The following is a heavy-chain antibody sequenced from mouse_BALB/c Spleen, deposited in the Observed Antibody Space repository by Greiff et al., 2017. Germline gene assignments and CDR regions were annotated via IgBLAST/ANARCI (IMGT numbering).Heavy chain of an antibody. V-gene: IGHV5-12-1*01. CDR1: GFAFSSYD. Sequence: EVQVVESGGGLVKPGGSLKLSCAASGFAFSSYDMSWVRQTPEKRLEWVAYISSGGGSTYYPDTVKGRFTISRDNAKNTLYLQMSSLKSEDTAMYYCARHSYYYGSSYYFDYWGQGTTLTVSS. J-gene: IGHJ2*01. D-gene: IGHD1-1*01. CDR3: ARHSYYYGSSYYFDY. CDR2: ISSGGGST.